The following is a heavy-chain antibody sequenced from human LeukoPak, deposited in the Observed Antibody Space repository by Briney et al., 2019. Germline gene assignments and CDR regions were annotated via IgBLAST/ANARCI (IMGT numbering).Heavy chain of an antibody. D-gene: IGHD6-6*01. V-gene: IGHV4-59*08. CDR1: RGSISGSIRSYY. CDR3: ARHRYTSSSSYFDF. CDR2: INSSGST. Sequence: SETLSLTCTVSRGSISGSIRSYYWSWIRQPPGKGLEWIGYINSSGSTNYNPSLKSRVTISVDTSKNQFSLRLSSVTAADTAVYYCARHRYTSSSSYFDFWGQGTLVTVSS. J-gene: IGHJ4*02.